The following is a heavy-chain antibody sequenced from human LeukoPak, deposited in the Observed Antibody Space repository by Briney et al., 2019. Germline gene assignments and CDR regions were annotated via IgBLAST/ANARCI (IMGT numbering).Heavy chain of an antibody. CDR3: ARYDYGRSGFDY. D-gene: IGHD5-12*01. CDR1: GFTVSTNY. CDR2: IYSGGTT. V-gene: IGHV3-66*01. Sequence: PGGSLRLSCAASGFTVSTNYMTWVRQAPGKGLEWVSVIYSGGTTYYADSVKGRFSISRDNSKNTLYLQMNSLRAEDTAVYYCARYDYGRSGFDYWGQGTQVTVSS. J-gene: IGHJ4*02.